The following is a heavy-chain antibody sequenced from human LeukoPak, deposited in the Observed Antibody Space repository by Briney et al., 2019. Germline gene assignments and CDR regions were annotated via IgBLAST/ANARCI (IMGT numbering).Heavy chain of an antibody. D-gene: IGHD1-26*01. CDR3: ASPYSGSYRID. CDR1: GGSISSYY. CDR2: IYYSGST. Sequence: TSETLSLTCTVSGGSISSYYWSWIRQPPGKGLEWIGYIYYSGSTNYNPSLKSRVTISVDTSKNQFFLKLSSVTAADTAVYYCASPYSGSYRIDWGQGTLVTVSS. V-gene: IGHV4-59*01. J-gene: IGHJ4*02.